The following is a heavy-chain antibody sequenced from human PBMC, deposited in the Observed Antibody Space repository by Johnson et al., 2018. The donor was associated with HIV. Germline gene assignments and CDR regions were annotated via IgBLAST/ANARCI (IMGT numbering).Heavy chain of an antibody. CDR3: ASDGWELLGVAAFDV. Sequence: MLLVESGGGLVQPGGSLRLSCAVSGFTVNGNYMSWVRQAPGTGLEWVSVIYSGDTTYYAASVNGRFTISRDTSKNTLYLQMNSLRPEDTAVYYCASDGWELLGVAAFDVWGQGTLVTVSS. CDR2: IYSGDTT. CDR1: GFTVNGNY. D-gene: IGHD1-26*01. V-gene: IGHV3-66*02. J-gene: IGHJ3*01.